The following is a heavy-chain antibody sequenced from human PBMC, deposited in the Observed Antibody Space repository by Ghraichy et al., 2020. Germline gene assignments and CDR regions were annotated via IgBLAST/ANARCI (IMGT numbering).Heavy chain of an antibody. CDR2: LSGTTSHI. V-gene: IGHV3-21*01. Sequence: GGSLRLSCSASGFAFNTYDMSWVRQAPGKGLEWVASLSGTTSHIYYADSVKGRFTISRDNAKNSLYLQMNSLRAEDTAVYYCAREVLELVPASYDAFDIWGQGTMVTVSS. CDR1: GFAFNTYD. CDR3: AREVLELVPASYDAFDI. J-gene: IGHJ3*02. D-gene: IGHD2-8*01.